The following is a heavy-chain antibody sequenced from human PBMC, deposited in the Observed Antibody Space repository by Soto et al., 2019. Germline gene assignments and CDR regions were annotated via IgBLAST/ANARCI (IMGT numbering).Heavy chain of an antibody. J-gene: IGHJ4*02. CDR2: ISGSDDST. V-gene: IGHV3-23*01. Sequence: TGGSLRLSCAASGFTFSSYAMSWVRQAPGKGLEWVSVISGSDDSTYYADSVKGRFTISRDNSKNTLYLQMNSLRAEDTAVYYCAKRSSSSTFDYWGQGTLVTVSP. D-gene: IGHD6-6*01. CDR1: GFTFSSYA. CDR3: AKRSSSSTFDY.